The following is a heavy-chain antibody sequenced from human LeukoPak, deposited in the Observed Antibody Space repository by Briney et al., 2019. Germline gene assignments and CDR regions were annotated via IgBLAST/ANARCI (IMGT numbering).Heavy chain of an antibody. V-gene: IGHV3-7*01. Sequence: GGSLRLSCAASGFTFSSYWMSWVRQAPGKGLEWVANIKQDGSEKYYVDSVKGRFTISRDNSKNTLYLQMGSLRAEDMAVYYCARARDWLYLNGPYYYYGMDVWGQGTTVTVSS. CDR2: IKQDGSEK. D-gene: IGHD3/OR15-3a*01. CDR3: ARARDWLYLNGPYYYYGMDV. CDR1: GFTFSSYW. J-gene: IGHJ6*02.